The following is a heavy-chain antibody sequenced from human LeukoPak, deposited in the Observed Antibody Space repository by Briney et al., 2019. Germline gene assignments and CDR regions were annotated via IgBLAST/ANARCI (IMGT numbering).Heavy chain of an antibody. Sequence: ASVKVSCKASGYIFTGYYMHWVRQAPGQGLEWMGWINPNSGDTNYAQKFQGRVTMTRDTSISTAYMELSRLRSDDTAVYYCARGSPDYYDSSGYPYSYWGQGTLVTVSS. CDR1: GYIFTGYY. J-gene: IGHJ4*02. D-gene: IGHD3-22*01. CDR2: INPNSGDT. CDR3: ARGSPDYYDSSGYPYSY. V-gene: IGHV1-2*02.